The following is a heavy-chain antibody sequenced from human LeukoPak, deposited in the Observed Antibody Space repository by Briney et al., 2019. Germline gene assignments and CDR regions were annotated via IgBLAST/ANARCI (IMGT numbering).Heavy chain of an antibody. CDR2: IIPIFGTA. CDR3: AKGDSSGYSLYFDY. V-gene: IGHV1-69*13. CDR1: GGTFSSYA. Sequence: ASVKVSCKASGGTFSSYAISWVRQAPGQGLEWMGGIIPIFGTANYAQKFQGRVTITADESTSTAYMELSSLRSEDTAVYYCAKGDSSGYSLYFDYWGQGTMVTVSS. J-gene: IGHJ4*03. D-gene: IGHD3-22*01.